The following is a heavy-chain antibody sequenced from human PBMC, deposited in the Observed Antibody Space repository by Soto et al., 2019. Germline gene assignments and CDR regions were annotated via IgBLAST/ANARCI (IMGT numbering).Heavy chain of an antibody. V-gene: IGHV1-69*13. CDR1: GATFSSYA. J-gene: IGHJ4*02. CDR3: AGAYCGGDCYTYYFDY. Sequence: GAPVKISCKASGATFSSYAISCVRQAPGQGLEWMGGIIPIFGTANYAQKFQGRVTITADESTSTAYMELSSLRSEDTAVYYCAGAYCGGDCYTYYFDYWGQGTLVTVSS. D-gene: IGHD2-21*02. CDR2: IIPIFGTA.